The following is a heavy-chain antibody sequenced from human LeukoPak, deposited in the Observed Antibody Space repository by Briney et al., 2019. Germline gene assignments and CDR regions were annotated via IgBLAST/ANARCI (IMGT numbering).Heavy chain of an antibody. J-gene: IGHJ4*02. Sequence: GGSLRLACAASGFTFSSYVMHWVRQAPGKGLEWVAIISYDGSNEYYADSVKGRFTISRDNSKNTLYLQMNSLRAEDTAVYYCAKDRGAYYYNYYFDYWGQGTLVTVSS. CDR2: ISYDGSNE. V-gene: IGHV3-30*04. CDR3: AKDRGAYYYNYYFDY. CDR1: GFTFSSYV. D-gene: IGHD3-10*01.